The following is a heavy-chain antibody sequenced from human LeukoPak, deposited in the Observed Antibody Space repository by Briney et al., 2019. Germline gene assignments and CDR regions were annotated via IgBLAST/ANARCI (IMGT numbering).Heavy chain of an antibody. Sequence: PGGSLRLSCVGSGFTFGFSLRNYAMSWVRQAPGKGLEWVSAITANGESTYYADSVTGRFTVSRDNSKNTVYLQMNSLKTEDTAMYYCTTDSNGGLDYWGQGTLVTVSS. CDR1: GFTFGFSLRNYA. D-gene: IGHD3-16*01. CDR2: ITANGEST. CDR3: TTDSNGGLDY. J-gene: IGHJ4*02. V-gene: IGHV3-23*01.